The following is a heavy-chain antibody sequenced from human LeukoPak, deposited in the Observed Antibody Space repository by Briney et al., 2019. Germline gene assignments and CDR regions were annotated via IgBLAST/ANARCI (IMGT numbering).Heavy chain of an antibody. J-gene: IGHJ5*02. Sequence: GGALRLSRAASGFTFSSDIMNGGRQAPGEGLEWGSSISSSSSYIYYADSVKGRFTISRDNAQNSLYLQMNRLRAEDTAVYYCARGPTQPVTYYYDSSGYSNWFDPWGQGTLVTVSS. V-gene: IGHV3-21*01. CDR2: ISSSSSYI. CDR3: ARGPTQPVTYYYDSSGYSNWFDP. D-gene: IGHD3-22*01. CDR1: GFTFSSDI.